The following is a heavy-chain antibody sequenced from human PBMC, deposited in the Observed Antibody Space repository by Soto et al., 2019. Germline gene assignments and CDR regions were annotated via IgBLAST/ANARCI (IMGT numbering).Heavy chain of an antibody. CDR1: GFTFTSSA. J-gene: IGHJ4*02. Sequence: SVKVSCKASGFTFTSSAVQWVRQPRGQRLEWIGWIVVGSGNTNYAQKFQGRVTITADKSTSTAYMDLSSLTPEDTAVYYCASLYDDSRGHFDDWGQGTLVPGAS. CDR2: IVVGSGNT. D-gene: IGHD3-22*01. V-gene: IGHV1-58*01. CDR3: ASLYDDSRGHFDD.